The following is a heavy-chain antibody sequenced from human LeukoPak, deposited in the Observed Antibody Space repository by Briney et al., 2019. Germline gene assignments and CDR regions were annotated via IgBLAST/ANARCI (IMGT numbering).Heavy chain of an antibody. CDR2: ISAYNGNT. Sequence: ASVKVSCTASGYTFTIYSISWVRQAPGQGLEWMGWISAYNGNTNYAQKLQGRVTMTTDTSTSTAYMDLRSLRSDDTAVYYCARTTNYVPPDYWGQGTLVTVSS. D-gene: IGHD1-7*01. V-gene: IGHV1-18*01. CDR1: GYTFTIYS. J-gene: IGHJ4*02. CDR3: ARTTNYVPPDY.